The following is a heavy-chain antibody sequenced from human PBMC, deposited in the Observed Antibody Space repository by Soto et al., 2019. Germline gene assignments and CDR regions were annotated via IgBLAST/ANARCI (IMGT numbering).Heavy chain of an antibody. CDR1: GFPFSTAW. V-gene: IGHV3-15*07. Sequence: EVQLVESGGGLVKPGGSLSLSCAASGFPFSTAWMNWVRQAPGKGLEWVGRIKSKTDGGTTDYAAPVKGRFTISRDDSKNTLYLQMNSLKTEDTAVYYCTTDGLYFGVVPYYFDYWGQGTLVTVSS. CDR3: TTDGLYFGVVPYYFDY. CDR2: IKSKTDGGTT. D-gene: IGHD3-3*01. J-gene: IGHJ4*02.